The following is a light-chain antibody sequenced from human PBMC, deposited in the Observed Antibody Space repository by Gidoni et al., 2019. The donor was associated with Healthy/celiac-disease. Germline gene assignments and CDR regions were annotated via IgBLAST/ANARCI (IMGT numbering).Light chain of an antibody. V-gene: IGKV3-20*01. CDR3: QQYGSSPWT. Sequence: EIELTQSPGTLSLSPGERATLSCRASQSVSSSYLAWYQQKPGQAPRLLIYGASSRATGIPDRFSGSGSGTDFTLTISRLEPEDFAVYYCQQYGSSPWTFVQXTKLEIK. CDR1: QSVSSSY. CDR2: GAS. J-gene: IGKJ1*01.